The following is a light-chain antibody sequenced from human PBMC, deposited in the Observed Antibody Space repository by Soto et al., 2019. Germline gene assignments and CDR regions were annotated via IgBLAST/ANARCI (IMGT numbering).Light chain of an antibody. J-gene: IGLJ3*02. CDR1: SSDVGGYNY. V-gene: IGLV2-11*01. Sequence: QSVLTQPRSVSGSPGQSVTISCTGTSSDVGGYNYVSWYQQHPGKAPKLMIYDVSKRPSGVPDRFSGSKSGNTASLTISGLQTEDEADYYCGSHAGNSNLVFGGGTKLTVL. CDR2: DVS. CDR3: GSHAGNSNLV.